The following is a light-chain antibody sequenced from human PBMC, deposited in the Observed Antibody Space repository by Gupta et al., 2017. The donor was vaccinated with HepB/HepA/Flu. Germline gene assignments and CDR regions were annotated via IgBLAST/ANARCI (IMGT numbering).Light chain of an antibody. CDR1: QNISNY. CDR3: LQSHTNPQT. CDR2: AAS. Sequence: TLPPSSLSASIGDRVTITCRASQNISNYLDWYQQKPGKAPKPLIYAASYFQSGVPSRFSGSGSGTEVTLTISSLQPEDFATYYCLQSHTNPQTFGQGTKVEIK. V-gene: IGKV1-39*01. J-gene: IGKJ1*01.